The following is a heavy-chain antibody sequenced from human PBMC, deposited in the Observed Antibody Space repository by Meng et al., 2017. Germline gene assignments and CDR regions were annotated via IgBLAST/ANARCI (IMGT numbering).Heavy chain of an antibody. J-gene: IGHJ6*02. CDR2: IYHSGST. V-gene: IGHV4-34*01. CDR3: VRVGIMGICVSLV. D-gene: IGHD2-8*01. CDR1: GGSFSGYY. Sequence: QVQLQQWGAGLFKPSETLSLTCAVYGGSFSGYYWSWIRQPPGKGLEWIGEIYHSGSTNYNPSLKSRVTISVDKSKNQFSLKLSSVTAADTAVYYCVRVGIMGICVSLVWGQGTTVTVSS.